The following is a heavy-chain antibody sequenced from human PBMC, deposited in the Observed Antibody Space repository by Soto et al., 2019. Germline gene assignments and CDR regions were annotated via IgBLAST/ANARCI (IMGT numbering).Heavy chain of an antibody. CDR3: AKDLGTVRMGY. CDR2: ISGSGAGT. V-gene: IGHV3-23*01. J-gene: IGHJ4*02. CDR1: GFTFSNYA. D-gene: IGHD1-1*01. Sequence: GGSLRLSCAASGFTFSNYAMSWVRQAPGKGLEWVSTISGSGAGTYYADSVKGRFAISRDNSKNTLYLQMNSLRAEDTAVYYCAKDLGTVRMGYWGKGTLVTVSS.